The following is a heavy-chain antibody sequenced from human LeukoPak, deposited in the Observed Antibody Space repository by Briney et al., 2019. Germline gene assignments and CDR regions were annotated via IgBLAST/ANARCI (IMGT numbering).Heavy chain of an antibody. Sequence: SQTLSLTCGISGDSVSSNIAAWNWIRQSPSRGLEWVGRTYYRSKWFINYAPSVKSRIIINPDTPKNQVSLQLNSVTPEDTAVYYCTRSDCSSGRCPGFDNWGQGTLVTVSS. CDR3: TRSDCSSGRCPGFDN. J-gene: IGHJ4*02. D-gene: IGHD6-19*01. CDR2: TYYRSKWFI. CDR1: GDSVSSNIAA. V-gene: IGHV6-1*01.